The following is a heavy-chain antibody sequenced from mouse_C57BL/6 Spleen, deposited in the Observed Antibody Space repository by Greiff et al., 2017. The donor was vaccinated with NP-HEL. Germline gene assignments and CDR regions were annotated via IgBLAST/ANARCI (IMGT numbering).Heavy chain of an antibody. Sequence: EVQLVESGPGLVKPSQSLSLTCSVTGYSITSGYYWNWIRQSPGNQLEWMGYISYDGSNNYNSSLKNRISITLDTSKYQFFLKLKSVTTEDTATYYCARVFRTSPFDYRGQGTTLTVSS. CDR3: ARVFRTSPFDY. J-gene: IGHJ2*01. CDR2: ISYDGSN. V-gene: IGHV3-6*01. CDR1: GYSITSGYY.